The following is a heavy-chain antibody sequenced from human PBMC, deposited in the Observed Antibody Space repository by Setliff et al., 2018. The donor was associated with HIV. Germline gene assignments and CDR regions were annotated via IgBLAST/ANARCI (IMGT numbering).Heavy chain of an antibody. CDR1: GYTFTSYG. V-gene: IGHV1-18*01. CDR3: AGSILTGYYTFGADY. D-gene: IGHD3-9*01. Sequence: GASVKVSCKASGYTFTSYGISWVRQAPGQGLEWMGWISAYNGNTNYAQKLQGRVTMTTDTSTTTAYMELSSLRSEDTALYYCAGSILTGYYTFGADYWGQGTLVTVSS. CDR2: ISAYNGNT. J-gene: IGHJ4*02.